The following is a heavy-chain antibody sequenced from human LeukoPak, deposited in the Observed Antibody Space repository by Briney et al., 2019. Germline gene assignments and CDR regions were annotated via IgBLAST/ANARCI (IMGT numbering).Heavy chain of an antibody. D-gene: IGHD3-3*01. V-gene: IGHV4-31*03. Sequence: SQTLSLTCTVSGGSISSGGYYWSWIRQHPGKGLEWIGYIYYSGSTYYNPSLKSRVAISVDTSKNQFSLKLSSVTAADTAVYYCARAPGDFWAPTNWFDPLGPGNPGHRLL. CDR2: IYYSGST. CDR3: ARAPGDFWAPTNWFDP. CDR1: GGSISSGGYY. J-gene: IGHJ5*02.